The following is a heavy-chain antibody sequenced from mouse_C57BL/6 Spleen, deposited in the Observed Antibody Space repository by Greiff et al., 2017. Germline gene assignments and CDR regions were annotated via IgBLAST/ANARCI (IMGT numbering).Heavy chain of an antibody. CDR1: GFTFSDYG. V-gene: IGHV5-17*01. CDR2: ISSCSSTI. Sequence: EVTLLESGGGLVKPGGSLTLSCAASGFTFSDYGLHWVRQAPEKGLAWVAYISSCSSTIYYAYTVKGRFTITRDNAKNTLFLQMTSLRSEDTAIYYCASTTVDYAMDYWGQGTSVTVSS. J-gene: IGHJ4*01. D-gene: IGHD1-1*01. CDR3: ASTTVDYAMDY.